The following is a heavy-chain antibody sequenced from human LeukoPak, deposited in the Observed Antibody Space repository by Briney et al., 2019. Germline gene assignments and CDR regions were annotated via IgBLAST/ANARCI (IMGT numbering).Heavy chain of an antibody. Sequence: GGSLRLSCAASGFTVSSNYMSWVRQAPGKGLEWVGRIKHKRDGGTTDYAAPVKGRFTISRDDSKNMLYLEMNSLKIEDTAVYYCTTVTMVRDYDYWGRGTLVTVSS. CDR2: IKHKRDGGTT. CDR3: TTVTMVRDYDY. J-gene: IGHJ4*02. D-gene: IGHD3-10*01. CDR1: GFTVSSNY. V-gene: IGHV3-15*01.